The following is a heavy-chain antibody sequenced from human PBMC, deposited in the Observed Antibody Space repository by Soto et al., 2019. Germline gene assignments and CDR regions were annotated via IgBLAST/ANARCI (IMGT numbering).Heavy chain of an antibody. V-gene: IGHV5-10-1*04. J-gene: IGHJ4*02. CDR1: GYSFTSYW. D-gene: IGHD2-21*02. CDR3: ARQISDWHFDY. Sequence: EVQLVQSGAEVKKPGESLRISCKGSGYSFTSYWISWVRLMPGNGVEWMGRIAPRDSYTYYSPSFQGQVTFSADKSVSAAYLQWSSLKASDSAMYYCARQISDWHFDYWRQGTLVTVYS. CDR2: IAPRDSYT.